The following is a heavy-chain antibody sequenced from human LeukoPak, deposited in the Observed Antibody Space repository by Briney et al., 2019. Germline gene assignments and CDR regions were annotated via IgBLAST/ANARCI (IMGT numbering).Heavy chain of an antibody. CDR1: GYSISSGYY. CDR3: AGYVVVIDY. V-gene: IGHV4-38-2*01. CDR2: IYHSGST. D-gene: IGHD2-21*01. Sequence: PSETLSLTCAVSGYSISSGYYWGWIRQPPGKGLEWIGSIYHSGSTYYNPSLKSRVTISVDTSKNRFSLKLSSVTAADTAVYYCAGYVVVIDYWGQGTLVTVSS. J-gene: IGHJ4*02.